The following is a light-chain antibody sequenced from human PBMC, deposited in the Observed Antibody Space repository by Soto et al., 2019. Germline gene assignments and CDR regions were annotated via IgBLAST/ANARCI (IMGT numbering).Light chain of an antibody. CDR3: QQSYSTPYT. Sequence: HMTQSPSSLSASVGDRVTITCRASQRITTYLNWYQQKPGKAPKLLISTAATLQGRVPSRFSGSGSGTDFTVTITTLQPEDFATYFCQQSYSTPYTFGQGPKLEIK. J-gene: IGKJ2*01. CDR2: TAA. CDR1: QRITTY. V-gene: IGKV1-39*01.